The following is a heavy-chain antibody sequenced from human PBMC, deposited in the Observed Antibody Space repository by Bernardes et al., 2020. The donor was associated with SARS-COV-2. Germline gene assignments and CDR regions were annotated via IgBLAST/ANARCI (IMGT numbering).Heavy chain of an antibody. D-gene: IGHD3-9*01. CDR3: AREDVLLYFDWVATYYYYGMDV. J-gene: IGHJ6*02. CDR2: INPNSGGT. CDR1: GYTFTGYY. V-gene: IGHV1-2*02. Sequence: ASVKVSCKASGYTFTGYYMHWVRQAPGQGLEWMGWINPNSGGTNYAQKFQGRVTMTRDTSISTAYMELSRLRSDDTAVYYCAREDVLLYFDWVATYYYYGMDVWGQGTTVTVSS.